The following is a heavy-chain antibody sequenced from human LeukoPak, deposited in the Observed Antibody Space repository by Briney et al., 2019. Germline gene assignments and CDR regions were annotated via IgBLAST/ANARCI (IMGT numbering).Heavy chain of an antibody. Sequence: GGSLRLSCAASGFTFSSYSMNWVRQAPGKGLEWGSSISSSSTSMYYADSVKGRFTISRDNAKNSLYLQMNSLRAEDTAVYYCSRERGYSYGYSDYWGQGTLVTVSS. V-gene: IGHV3-21*01. J-gene: IGHJ4*02. CDR3: SRERGYSYGYSDY. CDR1: GFTFSSYS. CDR2: ISSSSTSM. D-gene: IGHD5-18*01.